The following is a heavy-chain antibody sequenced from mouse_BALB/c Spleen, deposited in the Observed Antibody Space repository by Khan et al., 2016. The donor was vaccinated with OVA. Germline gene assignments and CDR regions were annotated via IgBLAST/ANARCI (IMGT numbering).Heavy chain of an antibody. CDR3: AREGAYYRSDGCFSY. CDR2: INPSNGYT. Sequence: QIQLVQSGAELARPGASVKMSCKASGYTFTTYTMHWVKQRPGQGLEWIGYINPSNGYTNYNQKFKDKSTLTADKSSSTAYMQLSSLTSDYSAVYYCAREGAYYRSDGCFSYWGQGTLVTVSA. J-gene: IGHJ3*01. V-gene: IGHV1-4*01. CDR1: GYTFTTYT. D-gene: IGHD2-14*01.